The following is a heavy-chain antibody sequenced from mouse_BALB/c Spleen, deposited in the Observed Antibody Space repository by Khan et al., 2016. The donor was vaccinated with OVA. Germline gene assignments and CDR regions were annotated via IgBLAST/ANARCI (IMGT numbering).Heavy chain of an antibody. CDR1: GYSITSYYA. CDR2: ISYSGNT. J-gene: IGHJ2*01. Sequence: QLEESGPGLVKPSQSLSLTCTVTGYSITSYYAWNWIRRFPGNKLEWMGYISYSGNTNYNPSLRSRTPIPGDTSKNKFFPQFISVTTEDTATYYCARVYGGDFDYWGQGTTLTVSS. D-gene: IGHD1-1*01. V-gene: IGHV3-2*02. CDR3: ARVYGGDFDY.